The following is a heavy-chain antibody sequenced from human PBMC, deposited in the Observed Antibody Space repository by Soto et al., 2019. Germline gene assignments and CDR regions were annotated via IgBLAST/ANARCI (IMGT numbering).Heavy chain of an antibody. J-gene: IGHJ3*02. D-gene: IGHD3-22*01. CDR1: GGSISSYY. V-gene: IGHV4-4*07. CDR2: IYTSGST. CDR3: ARDPYYYDSSGYYIVVAFDI. Sequence: QVQLQESGPGLVKPSETLSLTCTVSGGSISSYYWSWIRQPAGKGLEWIGRIYTSGSTTYNPSLKSRVTMSVDTSKNQLSLTLSSVTAADTAVYYCARDPYYYDSSGYYIVVAFDIWGQGTMVTVSS.